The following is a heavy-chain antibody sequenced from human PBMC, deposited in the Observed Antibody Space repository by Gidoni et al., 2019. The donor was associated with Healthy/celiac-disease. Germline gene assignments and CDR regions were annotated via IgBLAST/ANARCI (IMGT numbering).Heavy chain of an antibody. CDR2: IIPIFGTA. Sequence: QVQLVQSGAEVKKPGSSVKVSCKASGGTFSSYAISWVRQAPGQGLEWMGGIIPIFGTANYAQKFQGRVTITADESTSTAYMELSSLRSEDTAVYYCARDAGAYYDSSGYYLDYWGQGTLVTVSS. J-gene: IGHJ4*02. D-gene: IGHD3-22*01. V-gene: IGHV1-69*01. CDR1: GGTFSSYA. CDR3: ARDAGAYYDSSGYYLDY.